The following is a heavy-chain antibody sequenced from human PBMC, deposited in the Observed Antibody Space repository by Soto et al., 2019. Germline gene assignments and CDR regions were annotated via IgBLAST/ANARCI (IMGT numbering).Heavy chain of an antibody. CDR3: ASAEPKYSSSPDYGMDV. Sequence: EVQLVESGGGLVQPGGSLRLSCAASGFTFSSYWMSWVRQAPGKGLEWVANIKQDGSEKYYVDSVKGRFTISRDNAKNSLYLQMNSLRVEDTAVYYCASAEPKYSSSPDYGMDVWGQGTTVTVSS. CDR2: IKQDGSEK. V-gene: IGHV3-7*05. J-gene: IGHJ6*02. D-gene: IGHD6-6*01. CDR1: GFTFSSYW.